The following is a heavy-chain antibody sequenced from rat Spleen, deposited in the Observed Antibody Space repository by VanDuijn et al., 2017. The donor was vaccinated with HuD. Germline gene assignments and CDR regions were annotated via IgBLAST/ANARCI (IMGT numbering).Heavy chain of an antibody. D-gene: IGHD5-1*01. Sequence: EVQLVASGGGLVQPGRSLKLSCAASGFTFSNYYMAWVRQAPTKGLEWVAYISTGGGSTYYRDSVKGRFTISRDNAKSTLYLQMDSLRSEDTATYYCTTDEVGRDWFAYWGQGTLVTVSS. CDR2: ISTGGGST. V-gene: IGHV5-27*01. J-gene: IGHJ3*01. CDR3: TTDEVGRDWFAY. CDR1: GFTFSNYY.